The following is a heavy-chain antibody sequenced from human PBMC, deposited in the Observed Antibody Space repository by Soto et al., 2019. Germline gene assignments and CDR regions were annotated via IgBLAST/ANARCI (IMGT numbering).Heavy chain of an antibody. Sequence: QVQLVESGGGVVQPGRSLRLSCAASGFTFSDYGMYWVRQAPGKGLEWVAMIWYDGSREHYPDSVKGRLTVSRDNSNNTLYLQMNSLRAEDTAVYYCARVGVGGCLNYFDYWGRGTLVTVSS. D-gene: IGHD6-19*01. J-gene: IGHJ4*02. V-gene: IGHV3-33*01. CDR3: ARVGVGGCLNYFDY. CDR2: IWYDGSRE. CDR1: GFTFSDYG.